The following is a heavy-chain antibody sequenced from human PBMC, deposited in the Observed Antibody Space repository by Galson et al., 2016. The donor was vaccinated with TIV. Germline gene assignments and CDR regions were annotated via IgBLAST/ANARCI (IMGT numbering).Heavy chain of an antibody. V-gene: IGHV3-30*18. CDR2: ILYDGTNK. Sequence: SGFSFSSYGMHWVRQAPGKGLEWVAVILYDGTNKYYADSVKGRFTISRDNSKNTLSLQMNSLGTEDTAVYYCAKDPRIYGDYLLAYFDYWGQGTLVTVSS. CDR3: AKDPRIYGDYLLAYFDY. D-gene: IGHD4-17*01. J-gene: IGHJ4*02. CDR1: GFSFSSYG.